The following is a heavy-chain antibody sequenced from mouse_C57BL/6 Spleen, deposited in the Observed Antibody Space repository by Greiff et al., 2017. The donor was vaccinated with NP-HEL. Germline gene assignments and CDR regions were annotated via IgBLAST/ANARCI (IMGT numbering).Heavy chain of an antibody. CDR3: VYGYDGDY. CDR2: IYPGDGDT. D-gene: IGHD2-2*01. J-gene: IGHJ2*01. CDR1: GYAFSSSW. Sequence: QVQLQQSGPELVKPGASVKISCKASGYAFSSSWMNWVKQRPGKGLEWIGRIYPGDGDTNYNGKFKGKATLTADKSSSTAYMQLSSLTSEDSAVYFCVYGYDGDYWGQGTTLTVSS. V-gene: IGHV1-82*01.